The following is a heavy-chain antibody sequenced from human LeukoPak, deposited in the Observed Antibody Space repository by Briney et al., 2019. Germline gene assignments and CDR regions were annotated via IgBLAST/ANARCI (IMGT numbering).Heavy chain of an antibody. Sequence: GGSLRLSCAASGFTFDDYAMHWVRQAPGKGLEWVSGISWNSGSIGYADSVKGRFTISRDNAKNSLYLQMNSLRAEDTALYYCAKGGTIAAAVFDYWGQGTLVTVSS. D-gene: IGHD6-13*01. CDR2: ISWNSGSI. J-gene: IGHJ4*02. V-gene: IGHV3-9*01. CDR3: AKGGTIAAAVFDY. CDR1: GFTFDDYA.